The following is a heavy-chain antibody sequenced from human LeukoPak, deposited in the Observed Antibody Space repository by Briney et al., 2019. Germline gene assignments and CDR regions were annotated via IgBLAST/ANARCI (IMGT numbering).Heavy chain of an antibody. CDR3: VRGHWSGYSYNWFDP. J-gene: IGHJ5*02. CDR1: GYTFTSYD. Sequence: ASVKVSCKASGYTFTSYDINWVRQTTGQGLEWMGWMNPNSGNTGYAQKFQGRVTMTRTTSMSTAYMELNSLRSEDTAVYCCVRGHWSGYSYNWFDPWGQGTLVTVSS. D-gene: IGHD3-3*01. CDR2: MNPNSGNT. V-gene: IGHV1-8*01.